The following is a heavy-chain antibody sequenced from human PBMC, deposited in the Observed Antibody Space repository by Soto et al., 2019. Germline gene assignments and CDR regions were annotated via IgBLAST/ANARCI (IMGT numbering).Heavy chain of an antibody. J-gene: IGHJ6*02. CDR3: AREDVEPAATGYYSYGMDV. CDR1: GYIFTNYG. CDR2: ISAYNGNT. Sequence: SVKVSCKASGYIFTNYGISWVRQAPGQGLEWMGWISAYNGNTNYAQKFQGRVTMTTDTSTSTAYMEVRSLRSDETAVYYCAREDVEPAATGYYSYGMDVWGQGTTVTVSS. D-gene: IGHD2-2*01. V-gene: IGHV1-18*04.